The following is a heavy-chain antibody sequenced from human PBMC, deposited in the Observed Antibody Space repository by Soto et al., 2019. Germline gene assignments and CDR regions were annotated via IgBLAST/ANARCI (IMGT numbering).Heavy chain of an antibody. Sequence: SVKVSWKASGGTFSSYAISWVRQAPGQGLEWMGGIIPIFGTANYAQKFQGRVTITADKSTSTAYMELSSLRSEDTAVYYCARDSVGGTTWDYYYYGMDVWGQGTTVTVSS. CDR3: ARDSVGGTTWDYYYYGMDV. CDR2: IIPIFGTA. V-gene: IGHV1-69*06. CDR1: GGTFSSYA. J-gene: IGHJ6*02. D-gene: IGHD1-7*01.